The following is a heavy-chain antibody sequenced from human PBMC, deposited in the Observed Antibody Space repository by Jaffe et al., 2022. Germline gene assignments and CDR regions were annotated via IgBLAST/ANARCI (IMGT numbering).Heavy chain of an antibody. CDR3: ARADRGGTMVQGALYYFDY. J-gene: IGHJ4*02. Sequence: QVQLQESGPGLVKPSGTLSLTCAVSGGSISSSNWWSWVRQPPGKGLEWIGEIYHSGSTNYNPSLKSRVTISVDKSKNQFSLKLSSVTAADTAVYYCARADRGGTMVQGALYYFDYWGQGTLVTVSS. D-gene: IGHD3-10*01. CDR1: GGSISSSNW. V-gene: IGHV4-4*02. CDR2: IYHSGST.